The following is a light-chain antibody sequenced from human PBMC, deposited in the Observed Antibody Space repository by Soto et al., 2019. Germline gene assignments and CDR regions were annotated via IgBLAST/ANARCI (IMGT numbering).Light chain of an antibody. CDR3: QQYNSYPWT. Sequence: DIPMTQSPSTLSASVGDRVTITCRASQSISSWLVWYQQKPGKAPKLLIYKASSLESRVPSRFSGSGSGTEFTLTISSLQPDDFATYYCQQYNSYPWTFGQGTKVEIK. CDR2: KAS. J-gene: IGKJ1*01. V-gene: IGKV1-5*03. CDR1: QSISSW.